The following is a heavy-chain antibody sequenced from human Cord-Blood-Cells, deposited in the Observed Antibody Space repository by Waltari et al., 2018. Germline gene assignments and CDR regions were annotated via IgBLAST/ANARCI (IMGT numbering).Heavy chain of an antibody. CDR3: ARDLSVANWGSRRAFDI. D-gene: IGHD7-27*01. V-gene: IGHV1-69*01. CDR1: GGTFSSYA. CDR2: IIPIFGTA. J-gene: IGHJ3*02. Sequence: QVQLVQSGAEVKKPGSSVRVSCKASGGTFSSYAISWVRQAPGQGLEWMGGIIPIFGTANYAQKFQGRVTITADESTSTAYMELSSLRSEDTAVYYCARDLSVANWGSRRAFDIWGQGTMVTVSS.